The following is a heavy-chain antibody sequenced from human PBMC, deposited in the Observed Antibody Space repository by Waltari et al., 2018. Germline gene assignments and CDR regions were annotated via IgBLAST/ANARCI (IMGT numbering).Heavy chain of an antibody. CDR2: ISYDGSNK. J-gene: IGHJ6*03. D-gene: IGHD1-26*01. V-gene: IGHV3-30*18. Sequence: TFSSYGMHWVRQAPGKGLEWVAVISYDGSNKYYADSVKGRFTISRDNSKNTLYLQMNSLRAEDTAVYYCAKGPDWGSYPGYYMDVWGKGTTVTISS. CDR3: AKGPDWGSYPGYYMDV. CDR1: TFSSYG.